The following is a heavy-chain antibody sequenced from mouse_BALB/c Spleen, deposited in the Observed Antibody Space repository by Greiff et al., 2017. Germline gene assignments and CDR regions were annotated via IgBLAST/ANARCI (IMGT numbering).Heavy chain of an antibody. CDR2: ISSGSSTI. D-gene: IGHD1-1*01. V-gene: IGHV5-17*02. CDR3: AREYYGTVYFDY. Sequence: EVKLVESGGGLVQPGGSRKLSCAASGFTFSSFGMHWVRQAPEKGLEWVAYISSGSSTIYYADTVKGRFTISRDNPKNTLFLQMTSLRSEDTAMYYCAREYYGTVYFDYWGQGTTLTVSS. J-gene: IGHJ2*01. CDR1: GFTFSSFG.